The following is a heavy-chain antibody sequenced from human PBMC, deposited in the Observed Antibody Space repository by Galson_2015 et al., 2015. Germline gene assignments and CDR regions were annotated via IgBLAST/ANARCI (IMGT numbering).Heavy chain of an antibody. CDR2: IYSGGST. CDR3: ARDGQGLRFLEWLGMDV. V-gene: IGHV3-66*01. Sequence: SLRLSCAASGFTVSSHYMSWVRQAPGKGLEWVSVIYSGGSTYYADSVKGRFTISRDNSKNTLYLQMNSLRAEDTAVYYCARDGQGLRFLEWLGMDVWGKGTTVTVSS. J-gene: IGHJ6*03. CDR1: GFTVSSHY. D-gene: IGHD3-3*01.